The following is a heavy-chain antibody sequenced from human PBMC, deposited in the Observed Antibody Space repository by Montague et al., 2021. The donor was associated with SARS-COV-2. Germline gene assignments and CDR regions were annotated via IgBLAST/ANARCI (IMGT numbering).Heavy chain of an antibody. Sequence: SETLSLTCTVSGSSISSSSYYWGWIRQPPGKGLEWIGSIYYSGSTYYNPSLKSRVTISVDTSKNQFSLKLSSVTAADTAVYYCARHSGRDPILGVVIIPDDIDIWGQGTMVTVSS. J-gene: IGHJ3*02. CDR1: GSSISSSSYY. CDR3: ARHSGRDPILGVVIIPDDIDI. CDR2: IYYSGST. V-gene: IGHV4-39*01. D-gene: IGHD3-3*01.